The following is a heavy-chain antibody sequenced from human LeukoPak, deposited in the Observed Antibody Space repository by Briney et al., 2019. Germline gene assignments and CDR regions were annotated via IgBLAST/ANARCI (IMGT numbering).Heavy chain of an antibody. CDR1: GYSFTSYW. J-gene: IGHJ4*02. V-gene: IGHV5-51*01. CDR2: IYPGDSDT. D-gene: IGHD2-15*01. Sequence: PGESLKISCKGSGYSFTSYWIGWVRQMPGKGLEWMGIIYPGDSDTRYSPSFQGQVTISAEKSISTAYLQWSSLKASDTAMYYCARVVPRSGGSFDYWGQGTLVTVSS. CDR3: ARVVPRSGGSFDY.